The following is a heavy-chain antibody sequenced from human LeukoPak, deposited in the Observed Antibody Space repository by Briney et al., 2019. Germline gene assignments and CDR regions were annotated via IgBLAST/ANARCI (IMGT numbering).Heavy chain of an antibody. CDR2: INPSGGST. J-gene: IGHJ6*02. CDR3: ARDPARYCSSTSCYGMDV. Sequence: GASVKVSCKASGGTFSSYAISWVRQAPGQGLEWMGIINPSGGSTSYAQKFQGRVTMTRDTSTSTVYMELSSLRSEDTAVYYCARDPARYCSSTSCYGMDVWGQGTTVTVSS. V-gene: IGHV1-46*01. D-gene: IGHD2-2*01. CDR1: GGTFSSYA.